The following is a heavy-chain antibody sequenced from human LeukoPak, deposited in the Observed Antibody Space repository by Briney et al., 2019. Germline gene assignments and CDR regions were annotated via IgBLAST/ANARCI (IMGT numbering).Heavy chain of an antibody. J-gene: IGHJ5*02. D-gene: IGHD5-18*01. Sequence: SETLSLTCTVCGGSISSYYWSWIRQPPGKGLEWIGYIYNSGTTNYNPSLKSRVSISVDTSKNQFSLKLSSVTAADTAVYYCARHRQAVGYSYGWVDNWFDPWGQGTLVTVSS. CDR1: GGSISSYY. CDR3: ARHRQAVGYSYGWVDNWFDP. CDR2: IYNSGTT. V-gene: IGHV4-59*08.